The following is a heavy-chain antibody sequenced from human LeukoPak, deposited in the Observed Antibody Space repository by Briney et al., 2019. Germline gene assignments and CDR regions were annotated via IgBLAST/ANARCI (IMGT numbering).Heavy chain of an antibody. CDR2: ISAYNGNT. Sequence: ASVKVSCKVSGYTFTSYGISWVRQAPGQGLEWMGWISAYNGNTNYAQKLQGRVTMTTDTSTSTAYMELRSLRSDDTAVYYCARDGSAAGTDNWFDPWGQGTLVTVSS. CDR1: GYTFTSYG. D-gene: IGHD6-13*01. J-gene: IGHJ5*02. CDR3: ARDGSAAGTDNWFDP. V-gene: IGHV1-18*04.